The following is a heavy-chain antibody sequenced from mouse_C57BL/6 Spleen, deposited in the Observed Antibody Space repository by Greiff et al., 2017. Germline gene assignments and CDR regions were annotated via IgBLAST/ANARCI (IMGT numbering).Heavy chain of an antibody. Sequence: QVQLQQSGPQLVKPGASVKISCKASGYAFSSSWMNWVKQRPGKGLEWIVRICPGDGDTNYNGKFTGKATLTADKSSSTAYMQLSSLTSEDSAVYFCARPYDYDWANFDYWGQGTTLTVSS. V-gene: IGHV1-82*01. CDR2: ICPGDGDT. CDR1: GYAFSSSW. CDR3: ARPYDYDWANFDY. J-gene: IGHJ2*01. D-gene: IGHD2-4*01.